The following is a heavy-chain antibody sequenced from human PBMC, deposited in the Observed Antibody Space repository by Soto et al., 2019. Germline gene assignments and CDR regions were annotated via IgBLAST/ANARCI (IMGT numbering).Heavy chain of an antibody. CDR3: ARGGATFYYYYGMDV. J-gene: IGHJ6*02. V-gene: IGHV1-2*04. D-gene: IGHD1-26*01. CDR2: INPNSGGT. Sequence: ASVKVSCKASGYTFTGYYMHWVQQAPGQGLEWMGWINPNSGGTNYAQKFQGWVTMTRDTSISTAYMELSRLRSDDTAVYYCARGGATFYYYYGMDVWGQGTTVTV. CDR1: GYTFTGYY.